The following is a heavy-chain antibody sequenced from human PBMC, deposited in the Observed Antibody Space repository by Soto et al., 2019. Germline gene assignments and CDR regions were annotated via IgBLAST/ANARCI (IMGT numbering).Heavy chain of an antibody. Sequence: PSETLSLTCTFSGGSISSYYWSWIRQPPGKGLEWIGYIYYSGSTNYNPSLKSRVTISVDTSKNQFSLKLSSVTAADTAVYYCARDVTDEVWFDPWGQGTLVTVS. CDR2: IYYSGST. D-gene: IGHD4-4*01. J-gene: IGHJ5*02. CDR3: ARDVTDEVWFDP. V-gene: IGHV4-59*01. CDR1: GGSISSYY.